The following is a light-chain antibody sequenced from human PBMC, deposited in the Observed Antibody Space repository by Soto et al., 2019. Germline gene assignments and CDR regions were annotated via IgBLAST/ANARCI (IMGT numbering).Light chain of an antibody. V-gene: IGKV1-39*01. CDR3: QQSYSTPST. CDR1: QSISSY. CDR2: AAS. Sequence: DIQMTQSPSSLSASVGDRVTITCRASQSISSYLNWYQQKPGKAPKLLIYAASRLQSGVPSRFSGSGSGTDFTLTISSLEHEDFATYSCQQSYSTPSTFGQGTKLEIK. J-gene: IGKJ2*01.